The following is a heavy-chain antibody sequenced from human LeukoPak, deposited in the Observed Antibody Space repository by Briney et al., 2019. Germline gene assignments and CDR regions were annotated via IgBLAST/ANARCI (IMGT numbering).Heavy chain of an antibody. CDR3: AAETRSGPYYDY. V-gene: IGHV4-39*07. J-gene: IGHJ4*02. CDR2: IYYSGST. CDR1: GGSISSSSYY. Sequence: SETLSLTCTVSGGSISSSSYYWGWIRQPPGKGLEWIGSIYYSGSTYYNPSLKSRVTISVDTSKNQFSLKLSSVTAADTAVYYCAAETRSGPYYDYWGQGTLVTVSS. D-gene: IGHD3-10*01.